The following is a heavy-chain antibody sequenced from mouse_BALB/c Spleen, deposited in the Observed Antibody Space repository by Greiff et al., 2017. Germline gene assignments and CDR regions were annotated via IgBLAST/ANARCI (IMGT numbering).Heavy chain of an antibody. CDR3: ARSVYWAWFAY. CDR2: IYPGGGYT. Sequence: QVQLQQSGAELVRPGTSVKISCKASGYTFTNYWLGWVKQRPGHGLEWIGDIYPGGGYTNYNEKFKGKATLTADTSSSTAYMQLSSLTSEDSAVYFCARSVYWAWFAYWGQGTLVTVSA. D-gene: IGHD2-1*01. CDR1: GYTFTNYW. J-gene: IGHJ3*01. V-gene: IGHV1-63*02.